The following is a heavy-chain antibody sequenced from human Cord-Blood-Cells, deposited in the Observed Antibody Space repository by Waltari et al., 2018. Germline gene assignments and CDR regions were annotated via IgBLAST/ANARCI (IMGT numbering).Heavy chain of an antibody. Sequence: QLQLQESGPGLVKPSETLSLTCTVSGGPISSSSYYLGWIRPPPGKGLEWIGSIYYSGSTYYNPSLKSRVTISVDTSKNQFSLKLSSVTAADTAVYYCARSDYYGSGSYYPFDYWGQGTLVTVSS. D-gene: IGHD3-10*01. V-gene: IGHV4-39*07. CDR3: ARSDYYGSGSYYPFDY. CDR1: GGPISSSSYY. CDR2: IYYSGST. J-gene: IGHJ4*02.